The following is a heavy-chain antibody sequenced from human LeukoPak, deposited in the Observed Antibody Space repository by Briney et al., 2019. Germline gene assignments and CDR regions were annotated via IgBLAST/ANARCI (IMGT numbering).Heavy chain of an antibody. Sequence: PSETLSLTCTVSGGSISSYYWSWIRQPAGKGLEWIGRIYTSGGTKYNPSLKSRVIISVDMSMNQFSLKLSSVTAADTAMYYCAKHSVLTGSGYAFDIWGQGTAVTVSS. CDR3: AKHSVLTGSGYAFDI. D-gene: IGHD3-9*01. CDR1: GGSISSYY. V-gene: IGHV4-4*07. CDR2: IYTSGGT. J-gene: IGHJ3*02.